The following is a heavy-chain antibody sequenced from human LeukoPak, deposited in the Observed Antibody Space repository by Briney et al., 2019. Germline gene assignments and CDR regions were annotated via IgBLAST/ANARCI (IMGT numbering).Heavy chain of an antibody. CDR1: GFTFSSYG. CDR2: ISYDGSNK. J-gene: IGHJ4*02. CDR3: SRSAYGGYDAFDY. V-gene: IGHV3-30*03. D-gene: IGHD4-17*01. Sequence: GGSLRLSCAASGFTFSSYGMHWVRQAPGKGLEWVAVISYDGSNKYYADSVKGRFTISRDNSKNTLYLQMNSLRDEDTAVYYCSRSAYGGYDAFDYWGQGSLVTVSS.